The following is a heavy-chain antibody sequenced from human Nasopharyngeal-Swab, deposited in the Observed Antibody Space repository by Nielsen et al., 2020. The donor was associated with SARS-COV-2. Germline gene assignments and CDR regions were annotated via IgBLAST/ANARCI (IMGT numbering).Heavy chain of an antibody. CDR2: IYYSGST. Sequence: GSLRLSCTVSGGSIGSSSYYWGWIRQPPGKGLEWIGSIYYSGSTYYNPSLKSRVTISVDTSKNQFSLKLSSVTAADTAVYYCARHPFYYGMDVWGQGTTVTVSS. J-gene: IGHJ6*02. CDR1: GGSIGSSSYY. CDR3: ARHPFYYGMDV. V-gene: IGHV4-39*01.